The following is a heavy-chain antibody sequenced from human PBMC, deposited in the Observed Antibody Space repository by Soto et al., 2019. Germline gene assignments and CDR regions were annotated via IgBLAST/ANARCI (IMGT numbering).Heavy chain of an antibody. CDR2: IIPIFGTA. CDR1: GGTFSSYA. V-gene: IGHV1-69*13. CDR3: AGTRHKNRNYYYYGMDV. J-gene: IGHJ6*02. Sequence: AASVKVSCKASGGTFSSYAISWVRQAPGQGLEWMGGIIPIFGTANYAQKFQGRVTITADESTSTAYMELSSLRSEDTAVYYCAGTRHKNRNYYYYGMDVWGQGTTVTVSS.